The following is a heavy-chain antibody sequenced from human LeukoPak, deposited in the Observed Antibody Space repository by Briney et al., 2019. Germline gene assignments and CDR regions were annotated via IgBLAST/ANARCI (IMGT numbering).Heavy chain of an antibody. Sequence: ASVKVSCKASGYTFTGYYMHWVRQAPGQGLEWMGWINPNSGGTNYAQKFQGRVTITRDTFISTAYMELSRLRSDDTAVYYCAREAQYSSSPFDPWGQGTLVTVSS. CDR2: INPNSGGT. V-gene: IGHV1-2*02. CDR1: GYTFTGYY. CDR3: AREAQYSSSPFDP. J-gene: IGHJ5*02. D-gene: IGHD6-6*01.